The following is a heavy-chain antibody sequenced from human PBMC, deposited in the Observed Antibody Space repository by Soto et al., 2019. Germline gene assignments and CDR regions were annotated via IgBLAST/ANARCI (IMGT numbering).Heavy chain of an antibody. V-gene: IGHV1-69*13. CDR2: IIPIFGTA. D-gene: IGHD5-18*01. CDR3: AREEGYSYEKTFDY. J-gene: IGHJ4*02. Sequence: AVKVSCKASGGTFSSYAISWVRQAPGQGLECMGGIIPIFGTANYAQKFQGRVTITADESTSTAYMELSSLRSEDTAVYYCAREEGYSYEKTFDYWGQGTLVTVSS. CDR1: GGTFSSYA.